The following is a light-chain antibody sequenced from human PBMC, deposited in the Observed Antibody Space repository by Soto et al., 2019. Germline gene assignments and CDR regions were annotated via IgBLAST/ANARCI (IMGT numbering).Light chain of an antibody. J-gene: IGLJ3*02. CDR2: DVS. CDR1: SSDVDAYNY. CDR3: SSYKGSNTRV. Sequence: QSALTQPASVSGSPGQSITISCTGTSSDVDAYNYVSWYQQHPGIAPEVMIFDVSNRPSGISNRCSGSKSGTTAPLTISGLQDEDEDDYYCSSYKGSNTRVFGGGTKLTVL. V-gene: IGLV2-14*03.